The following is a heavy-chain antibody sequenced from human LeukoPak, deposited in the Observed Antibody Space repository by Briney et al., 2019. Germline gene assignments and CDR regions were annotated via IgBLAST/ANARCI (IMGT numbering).Heavy chain of an antibody. CDR2: ISSSSSTI. D-gene: IGHD3-22*01. CDR3: ARAGRYSYDSTGYYYDAFDI. J-gene: IGHJ3*02. V-gene: IGHV3-48*01. Sequence: PGGSLRLSCAASGFTFSSYSMNWVRQAPGKGLEWVSHISSSSSTIYYADSVKGRFTISRDNAKNSLYLQMNSLRAEDTAVYYCARAGRYSYDSTGYYYDAFDIWGQGTMVTVSS. CDR1: GFTFSSYS.